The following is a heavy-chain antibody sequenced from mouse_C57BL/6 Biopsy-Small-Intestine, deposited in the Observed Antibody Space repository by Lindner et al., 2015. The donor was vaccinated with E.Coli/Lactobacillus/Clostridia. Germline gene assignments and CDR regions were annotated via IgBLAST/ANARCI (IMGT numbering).Heavy chain of an antibody. CDR2: ISYSGNT. CDR3: TRGSITTVEHWYFDV. CDR1: GYSITRGYD. D-gene: IGHD1-1*01. J-gene: IGHJ1*03. Sequence: EVQLQESGPGMVKPSQSLSLTCSVTGYSITRGYDWHWIRHFPGNKLEWMGYISYSGNTNYNPSLKSRISITHDTSKNHFFLKLHSVTTEDTATYYCTRGSITTVEHWYFDVWGTGTTVTVSS. V-gene: IGHV3-1*01.